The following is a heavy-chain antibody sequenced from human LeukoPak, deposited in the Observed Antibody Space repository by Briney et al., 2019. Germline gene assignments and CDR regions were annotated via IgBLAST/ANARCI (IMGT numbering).Heavy chain of an antibody. CDR2: IYTSGST. D-gene: IGHD6-13*01. CDR1: GGSISSGSYY. CDR3: ARGVAAPEEYYFDY. V-gene: IGHV4-61*02. Sequence: PSQTLSLTCTVSGGSISSGSYYWSWIRQPAGKGLEWIGRIYTSGSTNYNPSLKSRVTISVDTSKNQFSLKLSSVTAADTAVYYCARGVAAPEEYYFDYWGQGTLVTVSS. J-gene: IGHJ4*02.